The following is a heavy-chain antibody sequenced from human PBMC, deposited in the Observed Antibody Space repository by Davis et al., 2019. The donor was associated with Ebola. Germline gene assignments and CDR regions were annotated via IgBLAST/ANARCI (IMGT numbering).Heavy chain of an antibody. D-gene: IGHD2-2*01. J-gene: IGHJ4*02. Sequence: GESLKISCAASGFTFSSYGMHWVRQAPGKGLEWVAVISYDGSNKYYADSVKGRFTISRDNSKNTLYLQMNSLRAEDTAVYYCAKEYWRSTSCYFDYWGQGTLVTVSS. CDR3: AKEYWRSTSCYFDY. CDR1: GFTFSSYG. V-gene: IGHV3-30*18. CDR2: ISYDGSNK.